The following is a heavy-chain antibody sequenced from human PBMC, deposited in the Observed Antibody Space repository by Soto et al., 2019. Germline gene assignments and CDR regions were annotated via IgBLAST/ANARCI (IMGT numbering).Heavy chain of an antibody. J-gene: IGHJ4*02. CDR1: GYTFTSYD. Sequence: QVQLVQSGAEVKKPGASVKVSCKASGYTFTSYDINWVRQATGQGLEWMGWMNPNSGNTGYAQKFQGIVTMTRNTSISTAYMELSGVRSEETAVDYCARCWVGAIVCWGQGTLVTVSS. CDR2: MNPNSGNT. D-gene: IGHD1-26*01. V-gene: IGHV1-8*01. CDR3: ARCWVGAIVC.